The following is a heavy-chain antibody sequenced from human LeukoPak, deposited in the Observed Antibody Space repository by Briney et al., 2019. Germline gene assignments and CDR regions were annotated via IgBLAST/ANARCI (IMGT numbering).Heavy chain of an antibody. D-gene: IGHD5-18*01. CDR3: ARVGYSHGLDKYFDY. CDR1: GGSISSYY. Sequence: SETLSLTCTVSGGSISSYYWSWIRQPPGKGLEWIGYIYYSGSTNYNPSLKSRVTISVDTSKNQFSLKLSSVTAADTAVYYCARVGYSHGLDKYFDYWGQGTLVTVSS. J-gene: IGHJ4*02. CDR2: IYYSGST. V-gene: IGHV4-59*01.